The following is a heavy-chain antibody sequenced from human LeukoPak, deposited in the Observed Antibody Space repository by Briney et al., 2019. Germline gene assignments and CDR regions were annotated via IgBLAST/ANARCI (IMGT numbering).Heavy chain of an antibody. CDR3: AKDPGSSSSWYYYYYMDV. D-gene: IGHD6-13*01. CDR1: GFTFSSYA. Sequence: GGSLRLSCAASGFTFSSYAMHWVRQAPGKGLEWVAVISYDGSNKYYADSVKGRFTISRDNSKNTLYLQMNSLRAEDTAVYYCAKDPGSSSSWYYYYYMDVWGKGTTVTVSS. CDR2: ISYDGSNK. J-gene: IGHJ6*03. V-gene: IGHV3-30-3*01.